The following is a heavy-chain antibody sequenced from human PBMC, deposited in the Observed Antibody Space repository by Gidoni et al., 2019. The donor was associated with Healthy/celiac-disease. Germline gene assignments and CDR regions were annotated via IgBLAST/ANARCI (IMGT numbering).Heavy chain of an antibody. V-gene: IGHV3-30-3*01. Sequence: QVQLVESGGGVVQPGRSLRLSCAASGFTFSSYAMHWVRQAPGKGLEWVAVISYDGSNKYYADSVKGRFTISRDNSKNTLYLQMNSLRAEDTAVYHCARGPALRFLEWLPFDYWGQGTLVTVSS. CDR3: ARGPALRFLEWLPFDY. D-gene: IGHD3-3*01. J-gene: IGHJ4*02. CDR1: GFTFSSYA. CDR2: ISYDGSNK.